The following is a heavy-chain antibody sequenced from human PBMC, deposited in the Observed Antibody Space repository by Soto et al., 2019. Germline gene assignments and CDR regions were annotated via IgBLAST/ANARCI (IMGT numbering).Heavy chain of an antibody. CDR3: TKDLGDYSNYEGAFDI. J-gene: IGHJ3*02. Sequence: GGSLRLSCAASGFTFSSYGMHWVRQAPGKGLEWVAVFSYDGRNKYSADSVKGRFTVSRDNSKNTLYLQMNSLRAEDTAVYYCTKDLGDYSNYEGAFDIWGQGTMVTV. D-gene: IGHD4-4*01. CDR2: FSYDGRNK. V-gene: IGHV3-30*18. CDR1: GFTFSSYG.